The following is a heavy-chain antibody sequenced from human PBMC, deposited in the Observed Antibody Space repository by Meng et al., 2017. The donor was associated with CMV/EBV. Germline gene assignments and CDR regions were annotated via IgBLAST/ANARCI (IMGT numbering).Heavy chain of an antibody. J-gene: IGHJ5*02. CDR2: IYTSGST. Sequence: VQPRGSVPLLGKPPEPLSLTCTVSGGSISSYYWSWIRQPAGKGMEWIGRIYTSGSTNYNPSLKSRVTMSVDTSKNQFSLKLSSVTAANTAVYYCAREIVVVPAAIDNWFDPWGQGTLVTVSS. D-gene: IGHD2-2*02. CDR1: GGSISSYY. CDR3: AREIVVVPAAIDNWFDP. V-gene: IGHV4-4*07.